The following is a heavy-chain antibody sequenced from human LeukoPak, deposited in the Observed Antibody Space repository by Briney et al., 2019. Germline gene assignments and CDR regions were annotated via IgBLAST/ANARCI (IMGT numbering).Heavy chain of an antibody. V-gene: IGHV3-7*01. CDR2: MKQDGSDI. CDR1: GFTFGTYW. D-gene: IGHD1-26*01. CDR3: TGDNSWIFNY. Sequence: GSLRLSCAASGFTFGTYWMMWVRQAPGKGLECVAIMKQDGSDIHYVDSVKGRFTISIDNAKTSVHLQMNSLRVEDTAVYYCTGDNSWIFNYWGQGTPVTVSS. J-gene: IGHJ4*02.